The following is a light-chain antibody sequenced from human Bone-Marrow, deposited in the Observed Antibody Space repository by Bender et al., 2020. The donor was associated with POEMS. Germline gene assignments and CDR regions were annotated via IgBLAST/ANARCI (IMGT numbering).Light chain of an antibody. CDR1: SSDVGGYNY. CDR3: SSYAGNNIYV. CDR2: EVS. J-gene: IGLJ1*01. Sequence: QSALTQPPSASGSPGQSVTISCTGTSSDVGGYNYVSWYQQHPGKAPKLMIYEVSKRPSGVPDRFSGSKSGNTASLTVSGLQPEDEADYFCSSYAGNNIYVFATGTKVTVL. V-gene: IGLV2-8*01.